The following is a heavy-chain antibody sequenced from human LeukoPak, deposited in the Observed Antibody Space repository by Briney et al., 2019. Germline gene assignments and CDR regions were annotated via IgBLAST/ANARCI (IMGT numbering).Heavy chain of an antibody. CDR1: GSTFSDFY. Sequence: GGSLRLSCAASGSTFSDFYMNWIRQAPGKGLEWVSYISGSSSYTNYADSVKGRFTISRDNSKKSLYLQMNSLRAEDTAVYYCAREFSSGLIIDYLGQGTLVTVSS. J-gene: IGHJ4*02. CDR2: ISGSSSYT. V-gene: IGHV3-11*06. CDR3: AREFSSGLIIDY. D-gene: IGHD6-19*01.